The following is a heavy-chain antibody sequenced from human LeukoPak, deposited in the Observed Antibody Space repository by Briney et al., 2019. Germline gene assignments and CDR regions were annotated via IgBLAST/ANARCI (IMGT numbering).Heavy chain of an antibody. CDR2: LWYDGSSE. Sequence: PGGSLRLSCAASGFTFSSYGMHWVRQAPGKGLEWVGVLWYDGSSEYYAASVKGRFTISRDNSKNTLYLQMNSLRAEDTAVYYCAKSVARVSGWYGLDVWGQGTTVTVSS. CDR1: GFTFSSYG. D-gene: IGHD6-19*01. CDR3: AKSVARVSGWYGLDV. J-gene: IGHJ6*02. V-gene: IGHV3-33*06.